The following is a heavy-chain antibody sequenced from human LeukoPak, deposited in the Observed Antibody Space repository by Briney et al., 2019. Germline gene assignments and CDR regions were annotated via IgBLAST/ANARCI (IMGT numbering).Heavy chain of an antibody. CDR2: IKQDGSEK. Sequence: GGSLRLSCAVSGFTFSNYWMSWVRQAPGMGLEWVANIKQDGSEKYYVDSAKGRFTSSRDNAKHSLYIQDGCLRPEDTAVYYCARDAGCYDYWGQGTLVTGSA. CDR1: GFTFSNYW. D-gene: IGHD2-8*01. V-gene: IGHV3-7*01. J-gene: IGHJ4*02. CDR3: ARDAGCYDY.